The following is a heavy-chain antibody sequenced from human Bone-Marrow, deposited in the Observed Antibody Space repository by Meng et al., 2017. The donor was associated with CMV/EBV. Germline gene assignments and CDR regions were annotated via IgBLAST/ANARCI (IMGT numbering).Heavy chain of an antibody. CDR2: INPSGGST. CDR1: GYTFTSYY. CDR3: AGAHQLRFSYYYYGMDV. V-gene: IGHV1-46*01. J-gene: IGHJ6*02. Sequence: ASVKVSCKASGYTFTSYYMHWVRQAPGQGLEWMGIINPSGGSTSYAQKFQGRVTMTRDTSISTAYMELSRLRSDDTAVYYCAGAHQLRFSYYYYGMDVWGQGTTVTVSS. D-gene: IGHD2-2*01.